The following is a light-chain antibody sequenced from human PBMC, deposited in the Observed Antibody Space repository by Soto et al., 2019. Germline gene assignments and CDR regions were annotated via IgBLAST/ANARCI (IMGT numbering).Light chain of an antibody. CDR1: SSDVGGYNY. CDR2: DVS. V-gene: IGLV2-14*01. J-gene: IGLJ1*01. CDR3: SSYTSSSLYV. Sequence: QSVLTQPASVSGSPGQSITISCTGTSSDVGGYNYVSWYQQHPGKAPKLMIYDVSNRPSGVSNRVSGSSSGNTASLTISGLQAEDEADYYCSSYTSSSLYVFGTGTKLTVL.